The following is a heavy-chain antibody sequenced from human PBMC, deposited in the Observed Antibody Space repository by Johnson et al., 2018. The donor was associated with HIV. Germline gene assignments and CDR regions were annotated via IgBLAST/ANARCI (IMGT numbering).Heavy chain of an antibody. V-gene: IGHV3-53*01. CDR3: AKEIGQYYYESSGYAFDM. CDR2: IYSGGST. D-gene: IGHD3-22*01. Sequence: EVQVVESGGGLIQPGGSLRLSCAASGFTVSSNYMSWVRQAPGKGLEWVSVIYSGGSTYYADSVKGRFTISRDNSKNTLYLQMNSLRAEDTAVYYCAKEIGQYYYESSGYAFDMWGQGTMVTVSS. CDR1: GFTVSSNY. J-gene: IGHJ3*02.